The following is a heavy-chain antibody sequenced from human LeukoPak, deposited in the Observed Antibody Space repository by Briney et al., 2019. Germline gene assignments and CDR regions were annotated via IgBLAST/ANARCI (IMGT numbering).Heavy chain of an antibody. J-gene: IGHJ4*02. Sequence: SETLSLTCTVSGGSISSYYWSWIRQPPGQGLEWIGYIYYSGSTNYNPSLKSRVTISVDTSKNQFSLKLSSVTAADTAVYYCARGSSGWYPHYYFDYWGQGTLVTVSS. CDR2: IYYSGST. D-gene: IGHD6-19*01. CDR3: ARGSSGWYPHYYFDY. CDR1: GGSISSYY. V-gene: IGHV4-59*01.